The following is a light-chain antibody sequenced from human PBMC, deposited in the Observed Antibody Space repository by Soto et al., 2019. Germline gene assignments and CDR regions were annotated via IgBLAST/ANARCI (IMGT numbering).Light chain of an antibody. Sequence: DIQMTQSPSTLSTSVGDRVTITCRASQSISSGLAWYQQKPGKAPKLLIYEASNLESGVPSRFSGSGSGTEFTLTISSLQPDDFATYYCQQYNSYSRYTFGQGTKLEIK. CDR1: QSISSG. J-gene: IGKJ2*01. CDR3: QQYNSYSRYT. V-gene: IGKV1-5*03. CDR2: EAS.